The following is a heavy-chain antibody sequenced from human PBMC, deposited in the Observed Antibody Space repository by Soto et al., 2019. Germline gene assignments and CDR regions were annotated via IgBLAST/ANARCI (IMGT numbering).Heavy chain of an antibody. J-gene: IGHJ4*02. Sequence: GGSLRLSCAASGFTVSSNYMSWVRQAPGKGLEWVSVIYSGGSTYYADSVKGRFTISRDNSKNTLYLQMNSLRAEDTAVYYCARSSNSIAAAGTGFDYWGQGTLVTVSS. CDR1: GFTVSSNY. CDR2: IYSGGST. D-gene: IGHD6-13*01. V-gene: IGHV3-53*01. CDR3: ARSSNSIAAAGTGFDY.